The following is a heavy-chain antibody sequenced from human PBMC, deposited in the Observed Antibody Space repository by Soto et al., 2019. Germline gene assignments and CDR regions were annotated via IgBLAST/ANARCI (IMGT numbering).Heavy chain of an antibody. D-gene: IGHD6-13*01. J-gene: IGHJ4*02. Sequence: ASVKVSCKASGYTFTSYDINWVRQAPGQGLEWMGWISAYNGNTNYAQKPQGRVTMTTDTSTSTAYMELRSLRSDDTAVYYCATGAAGVFDYWGQGTLVTVSS. V-gene: IGHV1-18*01. CDR1: GYTFTSYD. CDR2: ISAYNGNT. CDR3: ATGAAGVFDY.